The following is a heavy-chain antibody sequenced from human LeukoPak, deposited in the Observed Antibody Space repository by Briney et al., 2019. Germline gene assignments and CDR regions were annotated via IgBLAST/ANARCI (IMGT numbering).Heavy chain of an antibody. J-gene: IGHJ4*02. Sequence: GGSLRLSCAASGFSLSSYSMNWVRQAPGKGLEWVSFISSSSSYIYYADSVKGRFTISRDNSKNTLYLQMNSLRAEDTAVYYCAKDGIVGASNYWGQGTLVTVSS. CDR3: AKDGIVGASNY. CDR2: ISSSSSYI. CDR1: GFSLSSYS. D-gene: IGHD1-26*01. V-gene: IGHV3-21*04.